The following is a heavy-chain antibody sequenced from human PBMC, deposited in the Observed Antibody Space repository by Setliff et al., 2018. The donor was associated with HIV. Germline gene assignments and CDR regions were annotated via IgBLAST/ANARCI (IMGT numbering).Heavy chain of an antibody. D-gene: IGHD6-19*01. V-gene: IGHV4-34*01. CDR3: ARGRKKTLAVSGTRYFDF. CDR1: GGSLSGFY. CDR2: VTHSGST. J-gene: IGHJ4*02. Sequence: SETLSLTCAVYGGSLSGFYWTFIRQSPGKGLEWIGEVTHSGSTTYDPSLKSRITISVDTSKNQFSLKLSSVTAADMGVYYCARGRKKTLAVSGTRYFDFWGQGTLVTVSS.